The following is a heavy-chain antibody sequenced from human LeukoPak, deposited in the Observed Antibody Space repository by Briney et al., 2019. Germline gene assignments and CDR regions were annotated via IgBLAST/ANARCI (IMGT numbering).Heavy chain of an antibody. CDR1: GDSINSLDL. J-gene: IGHJ4*02. Sequence: SETLSLTCTVSGDSINSLDLWSWVRQPPGKGLEWIGEMYLSGTTHSNPSVKSRVTISIDKSKNQFFLNLSSVTAADTTVYYCAGLVGRYSSGLYYYYFDYWGQGTLVTVSS. CDR2: MYLSGTT. V-gene: IGHV4-4*02. CDR3: AGLVGRYSSGLYYYYFDY. D-gene: IGHD3-22*01.